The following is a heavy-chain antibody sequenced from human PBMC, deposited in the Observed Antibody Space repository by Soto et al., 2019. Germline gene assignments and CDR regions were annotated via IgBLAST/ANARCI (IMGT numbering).Heavy chain of an antibody. V-gene: IGHV1-3*05. D-gene: IGHD6-13*01. CDR1: GYTFTSYV. CDR2: INAGNGNT. Sequence: QVQLVQSGAEEKKPGASVKVSCKASGYTFTSYVMHWVRQAPGQRLEWMGRINAGNGNTKYSQKFQGRVTITRDTSASTAYMELSSLRSEDTAVYYCASEAIAAAAVYGMDVWGQGTTVTVSS. J-gene: IGHJ6*02. CDR3: ASEAIAAAAVYGMDV.